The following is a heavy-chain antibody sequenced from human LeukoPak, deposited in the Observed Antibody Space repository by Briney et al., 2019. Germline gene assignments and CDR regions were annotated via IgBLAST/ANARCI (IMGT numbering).Heavy chain of an antibody. Sequence: PGGSLRLSCAASGFTLSSYSMNWVRQAPGKGLEWVSSISSSSSYIYYADSVKGRFTISRDNAKNSLYLQMNSLRAEDTAVYYCAKHSMDYGDYVGEDYWGQGTLVTVSS. V-gene: IGHV3-21*01. J-gene: IGHJ4*02. CDR1: GFTLSSYS. CDR3: AKHSMDYGDYVGEDY. CDR2: ISSSSSYI. D-gene: IGHD4-17*01.